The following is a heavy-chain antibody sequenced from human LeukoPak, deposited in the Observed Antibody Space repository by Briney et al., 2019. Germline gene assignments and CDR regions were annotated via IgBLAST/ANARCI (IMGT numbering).Heavy chain of an antibody. CDR1: GFTFSDYN. J-gene: IGHJ4*02. V-gene: IGHV3-11*01. Sequence: GGSLRLSCAASGFTFSDYNMRWIRQAPGKGLEWVSSISGSGSTKYYADSVKGRFAISRDNAKNSLFLQMNSLRAEDTAVYYCARPAGYSSGWFDYWGQGTLVTVSS. CDR3: ARPAGYSSGWFDY. CDR2: ISGSGSTK. D-gene: IGHD6-19*01.